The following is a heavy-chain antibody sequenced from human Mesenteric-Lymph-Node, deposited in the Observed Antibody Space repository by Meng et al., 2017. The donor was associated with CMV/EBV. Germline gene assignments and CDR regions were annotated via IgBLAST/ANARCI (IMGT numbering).Heavy chain of an antibody. J-gene: IGHJ4*02. V-gene: IGHV3-48*04. CDR3: AKDLDGYN. CDR1: GFTFDSHS. CDR2: ISSESVTI. D-gene: IGHD5-12*01. Sequence: GGSLRLSCEASGFTFDSHSMNWVRQAPGKGLEWLSYISSESVTIYYADSVEGRFTISRDNAKNSLYLQMNSLRAEDTAVYYCAKDLDGYNWGQGTLVTVSS.